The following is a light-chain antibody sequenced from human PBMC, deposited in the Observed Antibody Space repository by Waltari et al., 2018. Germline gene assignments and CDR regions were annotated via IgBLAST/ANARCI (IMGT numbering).Light chain of an antibody. Sequence: SYELSQPPSVSVSPGQTASITCSGAKLGDKYACWYQQKPGQSPLLVIYQDDKRRSGIPERFSGSNSVNTATLTISETQAMDEADYYCQAWDDTTMVFGGGTKLTVL. CDR2: QDD. CDR3: QAWDDTTMV. CDR1: KLGDKY. V-gene: IGLV3-1*01. J-gene: IGLJ2*01.